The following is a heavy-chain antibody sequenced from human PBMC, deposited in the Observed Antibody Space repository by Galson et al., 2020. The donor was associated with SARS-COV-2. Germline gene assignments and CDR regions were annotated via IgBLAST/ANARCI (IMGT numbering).Heavy chain of an antibody. Sequence: GGSLRLSCAASGFTFSSYDMHWVRQATGKGLEWVSAIGTAGDTYYPGSVKGRFTISRENAKNSLYLQMNSLRAGDTAVYYCARAATRYDFWSGKNNYYYYYYMDVWGKGTTVTVSS. D-gene: IGHD3-3*01. CDR3: ARAATRYDFWSGKNNYYYYYYMDV. CDR1: GFTFSSYD. J-gene: IGHJ6*03. CDR2: IGTAGDT. V-gene: IGHV3-13*01.